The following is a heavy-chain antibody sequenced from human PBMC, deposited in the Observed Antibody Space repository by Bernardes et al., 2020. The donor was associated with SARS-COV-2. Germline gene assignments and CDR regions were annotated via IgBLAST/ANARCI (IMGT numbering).Heavy chain of an antibody. Sequence: SGPTLVKPTETLTLTCTVSGFSLSNARMGVSWIRQPPGKALEWLAHIFSNDEKSYSTSLKSRLTISKDTSKSQVVFTMTNMDPVDTATYYCARTESEITIFGVVNYGMDVWGQGTTVTVSS. D-gene: IGHD3-3*01. CDR3: ARTESEITIFGVVNYGMDV. CDR1: GFSLSNARMG. V-gene: IGHV2-26*01. CDR2: IFSNDEK. J-gene: IGHJ6*02.